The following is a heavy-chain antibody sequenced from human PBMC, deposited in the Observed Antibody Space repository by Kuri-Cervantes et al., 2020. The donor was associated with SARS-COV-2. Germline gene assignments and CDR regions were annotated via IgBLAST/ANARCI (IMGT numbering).Heavy chain of an antibody. J-gene: IGHJ4*02. Sequence: ASVKVSCKVSGYTLTELSMHWVRQAPGKGLEWMGGLDPEDGETIYAQKFQGRVTMTEDTSTDTAYMELSSLRSEDTAVYYCARLPSGWATTNFDYWGQGTLVTVSS. D-gene: IGHD5-12*01. CDR3: ARLPSGWATTNFDY. V-gene: IGHV1-24*01. CDR1: GYTLTELS. CDR2: LDPEDGET.